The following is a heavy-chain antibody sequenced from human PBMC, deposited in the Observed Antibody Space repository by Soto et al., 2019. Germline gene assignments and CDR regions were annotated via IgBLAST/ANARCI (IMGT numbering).Heavy chain of an antibody. D-gene: IGHD1-26*01. CDR2: IIPIFGTA. CDR1: GGTFSSYA. J-gene: IGHJ4*02. CDR3: ARVGESGSYIPSFDY. V-gene: IGHV1-69*01. Sequence: QVQLVQSGAEVKKPGSSVKVSCKASGGTFSSYAISWVRQAPGQGLEWMGGIIPIFGTANYAQKFQGRVTITADESTSTAYMELSSMRSEDTAVYYCARVGESGSYIPSFDYWGQGTLVTVSS.